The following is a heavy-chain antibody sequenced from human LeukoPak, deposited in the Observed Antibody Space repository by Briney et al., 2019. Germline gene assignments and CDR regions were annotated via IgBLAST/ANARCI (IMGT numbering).Heavy chain of an antibody. J-gene: IGHJ5*02. D-gene: IGHD6-13*01. CDR3: ARVGYGANWFDP. Sequence: ASVKVSCKASGYTFTSYYLHWVRQAPGQGLEWMGIINPSGGSPTYAQKIQGRVTMTRDTSTSAVYMELSSLTSEDTAVYYCARVGYGANWFDPWGQGTLVTVSS. CDR2: INPSGGSP. V-gene: IGHV1-46*01. CDR1: GYTFTSYY.